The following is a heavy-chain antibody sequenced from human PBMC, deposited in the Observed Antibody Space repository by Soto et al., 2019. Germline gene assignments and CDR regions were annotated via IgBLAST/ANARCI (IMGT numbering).Heavy chain of an antibody. CDR1: GFTFSSYG. Sequence: QVQLVESGGGVVQPGRSLRLSCAASGFTFSSYGMHWVRQAPGKGLEWVAGIWYDGSNKYYADSVKGRFTISRDNSKNTLYLPMNSLRAEDTAVYYCARTYCGKPRGPFDYWGQGTLVTVSS. CDR3: ARTYCGKPRGPFDY. J-gene: IGHJ4*02. V-gene: IGHV3-33*01. CDR2: IWYDGSNK. D-gene: IGHD3-10*01.